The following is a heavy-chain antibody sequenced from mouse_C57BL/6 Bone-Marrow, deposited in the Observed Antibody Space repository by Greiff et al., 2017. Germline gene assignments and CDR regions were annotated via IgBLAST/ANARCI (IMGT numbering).Heavy chain of an antibody. CDR2: IYPRSGNT. CDR1: GYTFTSYG. V-gene: IGHV1-81*01. Sequence: QVQLQQSGAELARPGASVKLSCKASGYTFTSYGISWVKQRTGQGLEWIGEIYPRSGNTYYNEKFKGKATLTADKSSSTAYMELRSLTSEDSAVYFCAIYYGSSYDYAMDYWGQGTSVTVSS. J-gene: IGHJ4*01. CDR3: AIYYGSSYDYAMDY. D-gene: IGHD1-1*01.